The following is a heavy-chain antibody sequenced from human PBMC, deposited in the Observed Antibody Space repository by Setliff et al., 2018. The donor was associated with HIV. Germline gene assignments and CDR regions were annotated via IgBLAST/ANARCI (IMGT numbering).Heavy chain of an antibody. V-gene: IGHV1-46*01. D-gene: IGHD2-21*01. CDR1: GYTFTSYY. Sequence: ASVKVSCKASGYTFTSYYIHWVRQAPGQGLEWMGRINPSGGSTSYAQKFQDRVTMTRDTSTSTVYMDLSRLRSEDTAVYFCARGGPARVALLYWFDPWGQGTLVTVSS. CDR3: ARGGPARVALLYWFDP. J-gene: IGHJ5*02. CDR2: INPSGGST.